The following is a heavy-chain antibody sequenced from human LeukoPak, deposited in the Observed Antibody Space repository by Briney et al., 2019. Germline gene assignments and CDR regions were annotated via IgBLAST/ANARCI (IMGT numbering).Heavy chain of an antibody. CDR1: GFTFSSYG. Sequence: GRSLRLSCAASGFTFSSYGMHWVRQVPGKGLEWVAVIWYDGSNKYYADSVKGRFTISRDNSKNTLYLQMNSLRAEDTAVYYCARDPNTYYYDSSPGPFDYWGQGTLVTVFS. CDR3: ARDPNTYYYDSSPGPFDY. V-gene: IGHV3-33*01. J-gene: IGHJ4*02. CDR2: IWYDGSNK. D-gene: IGHD3-22*01.